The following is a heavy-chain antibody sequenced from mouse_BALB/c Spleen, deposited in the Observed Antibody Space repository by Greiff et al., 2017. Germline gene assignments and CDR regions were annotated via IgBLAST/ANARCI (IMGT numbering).Heavy chain of an antibody. V-gene: IGHV1-63*02. Sequence: QVQLQQSGAELVRPGTSVKISCKASGYTFTNYWLGWVKQRPGHGLEWIGDIYPGGGYTNYNEKFKGKATLTADTSSSTAYMQLSSLTSEDSAVYFCAREGDGYYVAYWGQGTLVTVSA. CDR2: IYPGGGYT. CDR1: GYTFTNYW. CDR3: AREGDGYYVAY. J-gene: IGHJ3*01. D-gene: IGHD2-3*01.